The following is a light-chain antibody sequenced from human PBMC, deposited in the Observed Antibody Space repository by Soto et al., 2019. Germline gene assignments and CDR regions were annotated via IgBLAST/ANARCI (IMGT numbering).Light chain of an antibody. J-gene: IGLJ2*01. CDR2: RNN. CDR3: AAGDDSLSGKV. Sequence: QSVLTQPPSASGAPGQRVTISCSGSSSNIGSNYVYWYQQLPGTAPKLLIYRNNQRPSGVPDRFSGSTSGTSASLAISGLRSEDEADYYGAAGDDSLSGKVFGGGTKLTVL. CDR1: SSNIGSNY. V-gene: IGLV1-47*01.